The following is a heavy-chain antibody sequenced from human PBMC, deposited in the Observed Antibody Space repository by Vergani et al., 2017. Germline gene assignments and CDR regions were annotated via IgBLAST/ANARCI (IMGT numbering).Heavy chain of an antibody. V-gene: IGHV3-30*04. Sequence: QVHLVESGGGVVQSGTSLGLSCAASGFGVNYFSLHWVRQTPGKGLEWVAVISHDGSQIFYADSVKGRFTISKDTSSNTLFLQMNSLRPADTAVYYCVRDRGALTAEYFHHWGQGTLVTVSS. CDR1: GFGVNYFS. D-gene: IGHD1-26*01. CDR2: ISHDGSQI. J-gene: IGHJ1*01. CDR3: VRDRGALTAEYFHH.